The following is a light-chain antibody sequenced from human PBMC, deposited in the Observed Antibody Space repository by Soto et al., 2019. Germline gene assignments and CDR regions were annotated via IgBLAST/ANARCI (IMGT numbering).Light chain of an antibody. CDR2: DST. CDR1: QSIHTS. V-gene: IGKV3-11*01. CDR3: QQRNVWPPVT. J-gene: IGKJ5*01. Sequence: QSPATLSLSPGERASLSRRASQSIHTSLAWYQQKPGQPPRLVVYDSTLRANGVPDRFGGSRSGTEFTLTINNLEPEDFAVYYCQQRNVWPPVTFGQGTRLEIK.